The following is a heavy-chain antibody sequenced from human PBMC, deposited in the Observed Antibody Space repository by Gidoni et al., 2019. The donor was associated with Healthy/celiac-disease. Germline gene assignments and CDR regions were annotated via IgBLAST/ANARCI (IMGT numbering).Heavy chain of an antibody. CDR2: IDWDDDK. J-gene: IGHJ5*02. Sequence: QVTLRESGPALVKPTQTLTLTCTFSGFSLSTSGMCVSWIRQPPGKAQEWHARIDWDDDKYYSTSLKTRLTISKDTSKNQVVLTMTNMDPVDTATYYCARIRQGQRYCSGGSCYAWNWFDPWGQGTLVTVSS. D-gene: IGHD2-15*01. CDR1: GFSLSTSGMC. V-gene: IGHV2-70*15. CDR3: ARIRQGQRYCSGGSCYAWNWFDP.